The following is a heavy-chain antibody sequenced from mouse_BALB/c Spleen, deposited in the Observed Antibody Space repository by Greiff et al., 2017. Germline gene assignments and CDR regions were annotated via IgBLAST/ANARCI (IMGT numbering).Heavy chain of an antibody. CDR3: ARRGGGY. Sequence: EVQLVESGGGLVKPGGSLKLSCAASGFTFSSYAMSWVRQTPEKRLEWVATISSGGSYTYYPDSVKGRFTISRDNAKNTLYLQMSSLRSEDTAMYYCARRGGGYWGQGTTLTVSS. J-gene: IGHJ2*01. CDR2: ISSGGSYT. V-gene: IGHV5-9-3*01. CDR1: GFTFSSYA.